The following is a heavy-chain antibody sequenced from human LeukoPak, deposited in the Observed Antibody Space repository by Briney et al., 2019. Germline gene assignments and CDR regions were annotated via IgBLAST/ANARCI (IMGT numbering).Heavy chain of an antibody. CDR2: ISYDGSNK. CDR3: AVIMTTVVRGYNRDYYGMDV. J-gene: IGHJ6*02. D-gene: IGHD4-23*01. Sequence: GGSLRLSCAASGFTFSSYAMHWVRQAPGKGLEWVAVISYDGSNKYYADSVKGRFTISRDNSKNTLYLQMNSLRAEDTAVYYCAVIMTTVVRGYNRDYYGMDVWGQGTTVTVSS. CDR1: GFTFSSYA. V-gene: IGHV3-30*04.